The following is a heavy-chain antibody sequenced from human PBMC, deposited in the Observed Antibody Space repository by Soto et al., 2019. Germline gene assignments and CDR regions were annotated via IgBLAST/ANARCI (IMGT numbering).Heavy chain of an antibody. CDR1: GGSISRYF. Sequence: PSETLSLTCTVSGGSISRYFWSWIRQPPGKGLQWIGHIYYSGSTDYNPSPKSRVAISVDASKTHFSLRLNSVTAADAAVYYCATYDSPYYYMDVWGKGTTVTVSS. CDR2: IYYSGST. V-gene: IGHV4-59*13. D-gene: IGHD3-16*01. CDR3: ATYDSPYYYMDV. J-gene: IGHJ6*03.